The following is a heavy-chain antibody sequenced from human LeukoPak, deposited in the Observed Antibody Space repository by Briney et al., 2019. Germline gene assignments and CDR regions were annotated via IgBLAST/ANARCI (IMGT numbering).Heavy chain of an antibody. CDR2: IYYSGSI. CDR3: ARAHQTWSKDYSYYYYMDV. D-gene: IGHD2-8*02. J-gene: IGHJ6*03. V-gene: IGHV4-59*01. Sequence: SETLSLTCTASGGSISSYYWSWIRQPPGKGLEWIGYIYYSGSINYNPSLKSRVTISVDTSKNQFSLKLSSVTAADTAMYYCARAHQTWSKDYSYYYYMDVWGNGTTVTVSS. CDR1: GGSISSYY.